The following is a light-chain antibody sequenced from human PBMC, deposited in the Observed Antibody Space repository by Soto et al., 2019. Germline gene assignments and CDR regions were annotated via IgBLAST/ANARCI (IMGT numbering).Light chain of an antibody. V-gene: IGLV1-51*02. CDR1: SSNIGKNY. J-gene: IGLJ1*01. CDR3: GTWDSSLSVYV. CDR2: EDD. Sequence: QSVLTQPPSVSAAPGQKVITSCSGSSSNIGKNYVSWYQQLPGSAPKLLIYEDDKRPSGIPDRFSGSKSGTSATLGITGLQTGDEADCYCGTWDSSLSVYVFGTGTKVTVL.